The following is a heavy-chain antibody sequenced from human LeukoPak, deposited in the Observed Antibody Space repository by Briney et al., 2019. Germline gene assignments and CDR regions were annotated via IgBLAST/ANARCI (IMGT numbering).Heavy chain of an antibody. J-gene: IGHJ4*02. CDR3: ARGSRYRDYFDY. D-gene: IGHD1-1*01. CDR1: GGSISSSSYY. Sequence: SETLSLTCTVSGGSISSSSYYWGWIRQPPGKGLEWIGEINHGGSTNYNPSLKSRVTISVDTSKNQFSLKLSSVTAADTAVYYCARGSRYRDYFDYWGQGTLVTVSS. CDR2: INHGGST. V-gene: IGHV4-39*07.